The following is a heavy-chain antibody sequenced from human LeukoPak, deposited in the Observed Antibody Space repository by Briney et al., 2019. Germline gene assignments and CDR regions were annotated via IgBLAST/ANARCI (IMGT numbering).Heavy chain of an antibody. V-gene: IGHV3-7*01. J-gene: IGHJ4*02. CDR3: AKSYYGG. CDR1: GFTFSSYS. Sequence: PGGSLRLSCAASGFTFSSYSMNWVRQAPGKGLEWVANIKPGGSEEYYVDSVKGRFTISRDNVKNSLYLQMNSLRAEDTAVYYCAKSYYGGWGQGTLVTVSS. CDR2: IKPGGSEE. D-gene: IGHD3-10*01.